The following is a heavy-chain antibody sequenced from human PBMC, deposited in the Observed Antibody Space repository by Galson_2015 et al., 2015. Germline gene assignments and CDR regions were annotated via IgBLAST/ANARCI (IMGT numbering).Heavy chain of an antibody. J-gene: IGHJ6*02. CDR3: ARDFKKYDGDYVGADDYYYYGMDV. D-gene: IGHD4-17*01. CDR2: IKQDGSEK. CDR1: GFTFSSYW. Sequence: SLRLSCAASGFTFSSYWMSWVRQAPGKGLEWVANIKQDGSEKYYVDSVKGRFTISRDNAKNSLYLQMNSLRAEDTAVYYCARDFKKYDGDYVGADDYYYYGMDVWGQGTTVTVSS. V-gene: IGHV3-7*01.